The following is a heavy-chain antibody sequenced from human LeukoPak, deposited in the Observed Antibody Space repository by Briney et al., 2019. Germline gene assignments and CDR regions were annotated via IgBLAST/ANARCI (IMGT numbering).Heavy chain of an antibody. CDR1: GDSVASRSAA. Sequence: SQTLSLTCVISGDSVASRSAAWNWIRQSPTRGLECLGRTFYRSQWYNEYADAVKSRISINSDTSKNQFSLQLNSVTPEDTAVYYCAREVRLETKYNWFDPWGQGTLVTVSS. CDR3: AREVRLETKYNWFDP. CDR2: TFYRSQWYN. J-gene: IGHJ5*02. D-gene: IGHD5-24*01. V-gene: IGHV6-1*01.